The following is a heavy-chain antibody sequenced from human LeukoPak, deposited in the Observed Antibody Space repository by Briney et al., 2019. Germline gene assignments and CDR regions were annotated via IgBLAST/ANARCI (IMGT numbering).Heavy chain of an antibody. V-gene: IGHV3-21*04. Sequence: GGSLRLSCAASGFSFSRHNMNWVRQAPMKGLEWVSSIGSDGSYIYYADSVQGRFTISRDNSKNTLFLQFNSLRADDTAVYYCAKGRGTTVTAAANYWGQGTLVTVSS. J-gene: IGHJ4*02. CDR3: AKGRGTTVTAAANY. CDR1: GFSFSRHN. D-gene: IGHD4-17*01. CDR2: IGSDGSYI.